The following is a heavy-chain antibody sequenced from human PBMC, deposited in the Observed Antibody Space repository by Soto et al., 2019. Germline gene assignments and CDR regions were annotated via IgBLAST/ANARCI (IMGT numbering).Heavy chain of an antibody. V-gene: IGHV3-11*01. D-gene: IGHD3-3*01. CDR2: IDSRGRTL. J-gene: IGHJ4*02. CDR3: AKGPAVGHYDFWSGYYSDS. CDR1: GFTFSEYS. Sequence: GGSLRVSWAGSGFTFSEYSMSWIRQAPGKGLEWLAFIDSRGRTLSYADSVKGRVSVSRDNSKNILFLQMNTLRAEDTAVYYCAKGPAVGHYDFWSGYYSDSWGQGP.